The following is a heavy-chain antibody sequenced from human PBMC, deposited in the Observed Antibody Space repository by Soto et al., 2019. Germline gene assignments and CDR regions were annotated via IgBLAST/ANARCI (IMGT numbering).Heavy chain of an antibody. D-gene: IGHD3-9*01. Sequence: GGSLRLSCAASGFTFSSYSMNWVRQAPGKGLEWVSSISSSSSYIYYADSVKGRFTISRDNAKNSLYLQMNSLRAEDTAVYYCARDRSDYDILTGSRADYWGQGTLVTVSS. V-gene: IGHV3-21*01. CDR3: ARDRSDYDILTGSRADY. CDR2: ISSSSSYI. J-gene: IGHJ4*02. CDR1: GFTFSSYS.